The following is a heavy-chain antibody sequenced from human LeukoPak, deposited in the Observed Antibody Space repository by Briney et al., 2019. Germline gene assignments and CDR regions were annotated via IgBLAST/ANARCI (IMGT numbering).Heavy chain of an antibody. D-gene: IGHD2-21*01. CDR1: GYTFTSYY. V-gene: IGHV1-46*01. CDR3: ARDQNRLGIADYYFDY. Sequence: GCSVNVSCKASGYTFTSYYMHWVRQAPGQGLEWMGIINPSGGSTSYAQKFQGRVTMTRDTSTSTVYMELSSLRSEDTAVYYCARDQNRLGIADYYFDYWGQGTLVTVSS. CDR2: INPSGGST. J-gene: IGHJ4*02.